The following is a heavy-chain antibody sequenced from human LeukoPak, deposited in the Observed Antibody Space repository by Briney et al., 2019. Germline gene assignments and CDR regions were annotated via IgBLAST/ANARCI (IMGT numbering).Heavy chain of an antibody. V-gene: IGHV4-31*03. D-gene: IGHD3-22*01. CDR3: AGGGGPYDSSSPDAFDI. CDR1: GGSISSGGYY. CDR2: IYYSGST. Sequence: PSETLSLTCTVSGGSISSGGYYWSWIRQHPGKGLEWIGYIYYSGSTYHNPSLKSRVTISVDTSKNQFSLKLSSVTAADTAVYYCAGGGGPYDSSSPDAFDIWGQGTMVTVSS. J-gene: IGHJ3*02.